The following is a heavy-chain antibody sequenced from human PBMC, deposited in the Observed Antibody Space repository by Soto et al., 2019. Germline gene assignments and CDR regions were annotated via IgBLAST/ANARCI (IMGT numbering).Heavy chain of an antibody. V-gene: IGHV3-30*18. Sequence: GGPLRVSCAAAGFTCGGNGMHWISQAPGKGLEWVAVLSFDGRIEYYADSVKGRFKIFRDNPKNTLYLQMNTLRPDDTALYYCAKDRDRTWSLDYWGQGALVTVSS. D-gene: IGHD1-7*01. J-gene: IGHJ4*02. CDR3: AKDRDRTWSLDY. CDR1: GFTCGGNG. CDR2: LSFDGRIE.